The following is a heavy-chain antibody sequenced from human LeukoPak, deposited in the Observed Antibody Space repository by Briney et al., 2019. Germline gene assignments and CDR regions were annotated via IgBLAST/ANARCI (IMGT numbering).Heavy chain of an antibody. D-gene: IGHD3-16*02. V-gene: IGHV4-34*01. CDR3: ARGRGYDYVWGSYRYAHYYGMDV. J-gene: IGHJ6*02. CDR1: GGSFSGYY. Sequence: PSETLSLTCAVYGGSFSGYYWSWIRQPPGKGLEWIGEINHSGSTNYNPSLKSRVTTSVDASKNQFSLKLSSVTAADTAVYYCARGRGYDYVWGSYRYAHYYGMDVWGQGTTVTVSS. CDR2: INHSGST.